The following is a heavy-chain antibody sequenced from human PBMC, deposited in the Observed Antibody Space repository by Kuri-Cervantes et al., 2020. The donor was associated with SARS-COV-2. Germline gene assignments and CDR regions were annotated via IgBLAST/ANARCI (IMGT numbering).Heavy chain of an antibody. J-gene: IGHJ4*02. D-gene: IGHD5-12*01. CDR3: AREGRGYAYFDY. CDR1: GFTFSSYW. CDR2: IKQDGREK. Sequence: LSLTCAASGFTFSSYWMSWVRQAPGKGLEWVANIKQDGREKNCLDSVKGRFTISRDNAKNSLYLQMSSLRAEDTAVYYCAREGRGYAYFDYWGQGTLVTVSS. V-gene: IGHV3-7*01.